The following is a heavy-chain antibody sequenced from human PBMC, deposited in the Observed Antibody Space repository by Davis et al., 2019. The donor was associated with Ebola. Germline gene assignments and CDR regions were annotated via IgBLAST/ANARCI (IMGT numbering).Heavy chain of an antibody. D-gene: IGHD3-16*01. J-gene: IGHJ4*02. Sequence: PGGSLRLSCTASGFTFSTYGMHWVRQAPGKGLEWVAVISYDGSDKYYADSVKGRFTISRDNSKNTLYLQMNSLTSEDSAVYYCARDVTRAYGGSNYWGQGTLVTVSA. CDR1: GFTFSTYG. CDR3: ARDVTRAYGGSNY. CDR2: ISYDGSDK. V-gene: IGHV3-30*03.